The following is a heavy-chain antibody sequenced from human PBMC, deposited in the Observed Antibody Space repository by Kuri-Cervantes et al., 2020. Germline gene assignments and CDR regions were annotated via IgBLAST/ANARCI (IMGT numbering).Heavy chain of an antibody. CDR2: IKEDGSEN. CDR3: ARDRVEVLLWFGFDP. V-gene: IGHV3-7*01. D-gene: IGHD3-10*01. CDR1: GFTFSNHW. J-gene: IGHJ5*02. Sequence: GGSLRLSCVVSGFTFSNHWMSWVRQGPGKGLEWVASIKEDGSENSYVDSVKGRFTISRDNAKNSPYLQMNSLRAEDTAVYYCARDRVEVLLWFGFDPWGQGTLVTVSS.